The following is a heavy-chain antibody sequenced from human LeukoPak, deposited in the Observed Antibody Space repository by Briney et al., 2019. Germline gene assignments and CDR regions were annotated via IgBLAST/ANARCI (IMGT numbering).Heavy chain of an antibody. CDR1: GFTFSDYY. J-gene: IGHJ6*02. V-gene: IGHV3-72*01. Sequence: GGSLRLSCAASGFTFSDYYMDWVRQAPGKGLEWVGRLRNKVNSFTTEYAASAKGRFTISGDDSRNSLYLQMNSLRTEDTAVYYCTRDCAYASRGQPCYCAMDVWGLGTTVTVSS. D-gene: IGHD2-2*01. CDR2: LRNKVNSFTT. CDR3: TRDCAYASRGQPCYCAMDV.